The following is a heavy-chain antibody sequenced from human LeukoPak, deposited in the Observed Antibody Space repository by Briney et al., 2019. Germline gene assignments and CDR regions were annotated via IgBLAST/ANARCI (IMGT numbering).Heavy chain of an antibody. D-gene: IGHD1-26*01. CDR1: GFTFSDYY. J-gene: IGHJ6*03. V-gene: IGHV3-11*04. CDR2: ISSSGSTI. CDR3: AKAPKSGSYSHYYYYMDV. Sequence: PGGSLRLSCAASGFTFSDYYMSWIRQAPGKGLEWVSYISSSGSTIYYADSVKGRFTISRDNAKNSLYLQMNSLRAEDTAVYYCAKAPKSGSYSHYYYYMDVWGKGTTVTISS.